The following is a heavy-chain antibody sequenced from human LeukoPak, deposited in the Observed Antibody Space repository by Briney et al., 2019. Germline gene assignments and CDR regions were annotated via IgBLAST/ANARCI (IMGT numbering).Heavy chain of an antibody. Sequence: SETLSLTCTVSGGSIRSYYWSWIRQPPGKGLEWIGYIYYSGSTNYNPSLKSRVTISVDTSKNQFSLKLSSVTAADTAVYYCARGNFGKFDPWGQGTLVTVSS. CDR2: IYYSGST. V-gene: IGHV4-59*01. CDR3: ARGNFGKFDP. D-gene: IGHD3-3*01. CDR1: GGSIRSYY. J-gene: IGHJ5*02.